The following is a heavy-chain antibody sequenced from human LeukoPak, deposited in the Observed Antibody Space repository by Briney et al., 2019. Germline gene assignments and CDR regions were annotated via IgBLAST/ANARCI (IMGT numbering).Heavy chain of an antibody. CDR1: GGSISSGSYY. CDR2: IYTSGST. CDR3: ARDRPIANKYSYGYDY. Sequence: SETLPLTCTVSGGSISSGSYYWSWIRQPAGKGLEWTGRIYTSGSTNYNPSLKSRVTMSVDTSKNQFSLKLSSVTAADTAVYYCARDRPIANKYSYGYDYWGQGTLVTVSS. V-gene: IGHV4-61*02. J-gene: IGHJ4*02. D-gene: IGHD5-18*01.